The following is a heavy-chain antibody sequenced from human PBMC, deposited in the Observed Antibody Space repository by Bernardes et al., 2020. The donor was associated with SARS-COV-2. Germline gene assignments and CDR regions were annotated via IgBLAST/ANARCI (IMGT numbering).Heavy chain of an antibody. Sequence: GGSLRLSCAASGFKFSNYAMSWVRQAPGKGLEWVSGIGDSGGATYYADSVKGRSTISRDNSKSTLYLQMNSLRADDTAVYYCAKTFRVPSAAPGHDAFDMWGQGTMVTVSS. CDR2: IGDSGGAT. J-gene: IGHJ3*02. CDR1: GFKFSNYA. D-gene: IGHD6-13*01. CDR3: AKTFRVPSAAPGHDAFDM. V-gene: IGHV3-23*01.